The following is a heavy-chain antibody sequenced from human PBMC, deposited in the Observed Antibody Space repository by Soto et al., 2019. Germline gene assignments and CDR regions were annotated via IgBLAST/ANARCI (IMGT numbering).Heavy chain of an antibody. J-gene: IGHJ5*02. CDR1: GYTFTSYY. V-gene: IGHV1-46*01. Sequence: ASVKVSCKASGYTFTSYYMHWVRQAPGQGLEWMGIINPSGGSTSYAQKFQGRVTMTRDTSTSTVYMELSSLRSEDTAVYYCARGGPNSSSWYGSLLWFDPWGQGTLVTV. CDR2: INPSGGST. D-gene: IGHD6-13*01. CDR3: ARGGPNSSSWYGSLLWFDP.